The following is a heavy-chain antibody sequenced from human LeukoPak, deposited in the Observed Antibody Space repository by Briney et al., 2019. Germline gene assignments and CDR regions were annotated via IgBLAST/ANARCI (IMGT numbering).Heavy chain of an antibody. V-gene: IGHV3-30*04. J-gene: IGHJ4*02. CDR1: GFSFSYYA. CDR2: ISYDGSIT. Sequence: GRSLTLSCAVSGFSFSYYAMHWLRQAPGKGLEWVAVISYDGSITFYADSVKGRFTISRDNSKNTLYLQLNSVRAEDTAVYYCAKDPTGVTPEGIVDWGQGTLVSVCS. CDR3: AKDPTGVTPEGIVD. D-gene: IGHD4-23*01.